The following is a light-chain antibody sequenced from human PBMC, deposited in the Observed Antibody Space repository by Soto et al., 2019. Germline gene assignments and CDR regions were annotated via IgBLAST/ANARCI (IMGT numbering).Light chain of an antibody. CDR1: QSISDT. CDR2: AAS. Sequence: EIVMTQSPATLSVSPGGRATLSCRASQSISDTLAWYQQKPGQAPRLLIYAASTRATGIPARFSGSGSGTEFTLTISSLQPEDFATYYCQQYESLPLTFGQGTRLEIK. J-gene: IGKJ5*01. CDR3: QQYESLPLT. V-gene: IGKV3-15*01.